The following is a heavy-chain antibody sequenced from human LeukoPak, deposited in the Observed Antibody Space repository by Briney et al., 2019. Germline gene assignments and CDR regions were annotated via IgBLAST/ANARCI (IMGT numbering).Heavy chain of an antibody. V-gene: IGHV4-30-4*01. J-gene: IGHJ3*02. D-gene: IGHD6-6*01. CDR1: GASISSGDYY. Sequence: SQTLSLTCTVSGASISSGDYYWSWIRQPPGKGLECIGYIYYSGSTYYNPSLKSRVTISVDTSKNQFSLKLNSVTAADTAVYYCAREGGVQYSSSSDAFDIWGQGTMVTVSS. CDR3: AREGGVQYSSSSDAFDI. CDR2: IYYSGST.